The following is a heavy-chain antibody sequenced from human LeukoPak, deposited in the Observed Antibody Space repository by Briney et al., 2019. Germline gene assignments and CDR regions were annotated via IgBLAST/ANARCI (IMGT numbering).Heavy chain of an antibody. V-gene: IGHV4-59*01. CDR1: GGSISSFY. Sequence: SETLSLTCTVSGGSISSFYYTWIRQPPGKGLEWIGYIDFSGITNYNSSLNSRVTISLDTSQNQFSLKLNSVTAADTAVYYCATVASGWYPEYWGEGARVTVAS. CDR2: IDFSGIT. D-gene: IGHD6-19*01. CDR3: ATVASGWYPEY. J-gene: IGHJ4*02.